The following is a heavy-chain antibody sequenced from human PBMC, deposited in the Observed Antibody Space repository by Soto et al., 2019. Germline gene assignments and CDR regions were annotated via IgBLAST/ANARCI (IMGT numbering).Heavy chain of an antibody. V-gene: IGHV4-34*01. CDR1: GGSFSGNY. J-gene: IGHJ3*02. CDR2: INHSGST. Sequence: SETLSLTCAVYGGSFSGNYWNCIRQPPGKGLEWIGEINHSGSTNYNPSLKSRVTISVDTSKNQFSLKLSSVTAADTAVYYCARPSSRWLRSDAFDIWGQGTMVT. CDR3: ARPSSRWLRSDAFDI. D-gene: IGHD5-12*01.